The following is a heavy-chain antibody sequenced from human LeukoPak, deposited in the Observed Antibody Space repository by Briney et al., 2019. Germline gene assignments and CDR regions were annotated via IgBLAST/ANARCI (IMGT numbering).Heavy chain of an antibody. CDR2: INTDGSST. CDR1: GFTFSSYW. J-gene: IGHJ3*02. V-gene: IGHV3-74*01. Sequence: GGSLRLSCAASGFTFSSYWMHWVRQAPGKGLVWVSRINTDGSSTFYADSVKGRFTISRDNAKNTLYLQMNSLRAEDTAVYYCARGSSSWRNALDIWGQGTLATVS. D-gene: IGHD6-13*01. CDR3: ARGSSSWRNALDI.